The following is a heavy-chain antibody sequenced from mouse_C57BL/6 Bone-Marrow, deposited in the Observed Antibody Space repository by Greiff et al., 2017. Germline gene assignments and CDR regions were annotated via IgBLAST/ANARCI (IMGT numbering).Heavy chain of an antibody. V-gene: IGHV1-66*01. CDR3: ARWGNYSNQFAY. Sequence: VKLQESGPELVKPGASVKISCKASGYSFTSYYIHWVKQRPGQGLEWIGWIYPGSGNTKYNEKFKGKATLTADTSSSTAYMQLSSLTSEDSAVYYCARWGNYSNQFAYWGQGTLVTVSA. CDR1: GYSFTSYY. D-gene: IGHD2-5*01. J-gene: IGHJ3*01. CDR2: IYPGSGNT.